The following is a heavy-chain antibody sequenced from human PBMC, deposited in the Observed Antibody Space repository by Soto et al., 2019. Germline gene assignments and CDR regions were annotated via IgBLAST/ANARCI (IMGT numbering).Heavy chain of an antibody. V-gene: IGHV3-30*18. J-gene: IGHJ6*02. CDR3: AKEDYYDSSGYPTDYYYYYGMDV. D-gene: IGHD3-22*01. CDR2: ISYDGSNK. Sequence: QVQLVESGGGVVQPGRSLRLSCAASGFTFSSYGMHWVRQAPGKGLEWVAVISYDGSNKYYADSVKGRFTISRDNSKNTLYLQMNSLRAEDTAVYYCAKEDYYDSSGYPTDYYYYYGMDVWGQGTPVTVSS. CDR1: GFTFSSYG.